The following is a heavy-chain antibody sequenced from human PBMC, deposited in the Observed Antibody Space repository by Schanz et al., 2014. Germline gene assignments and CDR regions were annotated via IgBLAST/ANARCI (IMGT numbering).Heavy chain of an antibody. CDR1: GFTLSSYA. CDR3: ARDTSYGMDV. V-gene: IGHV3-30*04. CDR2: MSYDGSIK. J-gene: IGHJ6*02. Sequence: QVQMVESGGGVVQPGRSLRLSCAAYGFTLSSYAMHWVRQAPGKGLEWVAAMSYDGSIKYYGDSVKGRFTISRDNAKISLYLQMNSLRVEDTAVYYCARDTSYGMDVWGQGTTVTVSS.